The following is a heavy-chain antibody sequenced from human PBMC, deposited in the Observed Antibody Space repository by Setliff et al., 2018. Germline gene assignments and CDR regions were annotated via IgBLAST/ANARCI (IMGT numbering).Heavy chain of an antibody. V-gene: IGHV3-7*01. J-gene: IGHJ4*02. D-gene: IGHD3-16*01. CDR2: IKQDGSEK. CDR1: GFAFSTYR. CDR3: ARDGGDY. Sequence: PGGSLRLSCAASGFAFSTYRMNWVRQAPGKGLEWVANIKQDGSEKYYVDSVKGRFTISRDNAKNSLYLQMNSLRAEDTAVYYCARDGGDYWGQGTLVTVSS.